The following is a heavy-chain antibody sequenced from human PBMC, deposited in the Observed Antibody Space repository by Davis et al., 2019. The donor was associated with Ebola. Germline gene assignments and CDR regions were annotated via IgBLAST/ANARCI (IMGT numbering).Heavy chain of an antibody. CDR3: SERGSSV. J-gene: IGHJ4*02. Sequence: PSETLSLTCTVSGVSISRHYWSWIRQPPGMRLEWFGSIFYTGSAYYNSSLASRATISVDTSKNQFSLKLTSVTAADTAMYYCSERGSSVWGQGALVTVSS. CDR2: IFYTGSA. D-gene: IGHD3-10*01. V-gene: IGHV4-59*03. CDR1: GVSISRHY.